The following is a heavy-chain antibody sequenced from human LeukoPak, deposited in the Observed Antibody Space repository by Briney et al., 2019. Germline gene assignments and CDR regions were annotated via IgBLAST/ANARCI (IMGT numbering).Heavy chain of an antibody. CDR1: GYTFTSYY. CDR2: INPSGGST. V-gene: IGHV1-46*01. CDR3: AKANYYYDSSGYIHYMDV. J-gene: IGHJ6*03. Sequence: ASVKVSCKASGYTFTSYYMHWVRQAPGQGLEWMGIINPSGGSTSYAQKFQGRVTMTRDMSTSTVYMELSSLRAEDTAVYYCAKANYYYDSSGYIHYMDVWGKGTTVTVSS. D-gene: IGHD3-22*01.